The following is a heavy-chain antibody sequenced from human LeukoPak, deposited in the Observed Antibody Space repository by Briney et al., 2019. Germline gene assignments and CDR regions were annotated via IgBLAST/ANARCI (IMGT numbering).Heavy chain of an antibody. V-gene: IGHV1-69*13. Sequence: GASVKVSCKASGGTFKNYAISWVRQAPGQGLEWMGGILPIFGTTNYAQKFQARVTITADESTSTAYMEMSSLRSEDTAVYYCGRDGRSDYYGSGSYQGAFDIWGQGTMVTVSS. J-gene: IGHJ3*02. D-gene: IGHD3-10*01. CDR1: GGTFKNYA. CDR2: ILPIFGTT. CDR3: GRDGRSDYYGSGSYQGAFDI.